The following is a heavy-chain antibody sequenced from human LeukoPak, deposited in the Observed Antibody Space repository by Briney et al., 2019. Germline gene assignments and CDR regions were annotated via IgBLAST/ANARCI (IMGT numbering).Heavy chain of an antibody. V-gene: IGHV1-2*02. CDR3: ARVWRSSSSSLIFVY. CDR2: INPNSGGT. D-gene: IGHD3/OR15-3a*01. Sequence: ASVKVSCKASGYTFTGYYMHRVRQAPGQGLEWMGWINPNSGGTNYAQKFQGRVTMTRDTSISTAYMELSRLRSDDTAVYYCARVWRSSSSSLIFVYWGQGTLVTVSS. CDR1: GYTFTGYY. J-gene: IGHJ4*02.